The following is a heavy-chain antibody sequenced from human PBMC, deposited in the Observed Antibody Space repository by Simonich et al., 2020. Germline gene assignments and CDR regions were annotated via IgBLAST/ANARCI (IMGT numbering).Heavy chain of an antibody. J-gene: IGHJ3*02. Sequence: QVQLVESGGGVVQPGRSLRLSCAASGFTFSSYGMHWVRQAPGRGLEWVAVIWYDGSNKYYADSVKGRFTISRDNSKNTLYLQMNSLRAEDTAVYYCARNSQYAFDIWGQGTMVTVSS. V-gene: IGHV3-33*01. CDR2: IWYDGSNK. CDR3: ARNSQYAFDI. D-gene: IGHD2-21*01. CDR1: GFTFSSYG.